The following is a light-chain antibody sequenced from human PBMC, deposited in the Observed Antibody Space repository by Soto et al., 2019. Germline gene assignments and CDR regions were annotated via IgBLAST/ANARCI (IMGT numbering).Light chain of an antibody. CDR1: QSLVYSDGNAF. Sequence: DIVMTQSPLSLPVTLAQPASISCRSSQSLVYSDGNAFLNWFQQRPGHSPRRLIYKVSSRDSGVPDRFSGSGSGTDFTLKISRVEAEDFGVNYYMQGTHCPRKFGQGTKVEIK. CDR3: MQGTHCPRK. CDR2: KVS. V-gene: IGKV2-30*01. J-gene: IGKJ1*01.